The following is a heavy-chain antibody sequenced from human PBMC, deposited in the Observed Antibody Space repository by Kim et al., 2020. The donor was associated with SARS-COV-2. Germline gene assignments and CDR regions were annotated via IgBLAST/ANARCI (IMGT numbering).Heavy chain of an antibody. Sequence: SETLSLTCAVYGGSFSGYYWSWIRQPPGKGLEWIGEINHSGSTNYNPSLKSRVTISVDTSKNQFSLKLSSVTAADTAVYYCARAPYYDSSGYYLDPLDYWGQGTLVTVSS. D-gene: IGHD3-22*01. V-gene: IGHV4-34*01. CDR3: ARAPYYDSSGYYLDPLDY. J-gene: IGHJ4*02. CDR2: INHSGST. CDR1: GGSFSGYY.